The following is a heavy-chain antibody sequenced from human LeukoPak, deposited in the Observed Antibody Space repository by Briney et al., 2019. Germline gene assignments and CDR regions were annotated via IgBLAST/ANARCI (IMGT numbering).Heavy chain of an antibody. CDR3: AREIFWSGYYSDAFDI. CDR1: GGTFSSYA. CDR2: IIPIFGTA. D-gene: IGHD3-3*01. V-gene: IGHV1-69*05. J-gene: IGHJ3*02. Sequence: EASVKVSCKASGGTFSSYAISWVRQAPGQGLEWMGGIIPIFGTANYAQKFQGRVTITTDESTSTAYMELSSLRSEDTAVYYCAREIFWSGYYSDAFDIWGQGTMVTVSS.